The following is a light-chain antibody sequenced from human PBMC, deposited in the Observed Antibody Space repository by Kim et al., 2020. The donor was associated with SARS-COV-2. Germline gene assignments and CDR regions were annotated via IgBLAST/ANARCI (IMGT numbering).Light chain of an antibody. CDR2: EAS. CDR1: QSLNIN. Sequence: VVLTQSPATLSVSPGERVTLSCRASQSLNINFAWYHQKPGQAPRLLIYEASTRATGIPARISGSGFGTEVTLTTSSLQSGDSGVYYCHQYNHWPYTWGQGTKLEI. CDR3: HQYNHWPYT. V-gene: IGKV3-15*01. J-gene: IGKJ2*01.